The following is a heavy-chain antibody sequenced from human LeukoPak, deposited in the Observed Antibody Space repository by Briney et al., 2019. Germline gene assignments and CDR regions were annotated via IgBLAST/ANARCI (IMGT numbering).Heavy chain of an antibody. CDR1: GYTFTSYD. J-gene: IGHJ6*02. D-gene: IGHD3-9*01. CDR3: ARGLRYFDRRPRGYYYGMDV. V-gene: IGHV1-8*01. CDR2: INPNSGNT. Sequence: ASVKVSCKASGYTFTSYDINWVRQATGQGLEWMGWINPNSGNTGYAQKFQGRVTMTRNTSISTAYMELSSLRSEDTAAYYCARGLRYFDRRPRGYYYGMDVWGQGTTVTVSS.